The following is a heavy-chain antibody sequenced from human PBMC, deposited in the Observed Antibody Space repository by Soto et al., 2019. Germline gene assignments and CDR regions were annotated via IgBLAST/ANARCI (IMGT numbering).Heavy chain of an antibody. D-gene: IGHD2-2*02. CDR2: INWNGRST. J-gene: IGHJ4*02. CDR1: GFTFDDYA. CDR3: ARCSSTSCYIMASFDY. V-gene: IGHV3-20*04. Sequence: EVQLVESGGGVVRPGGSLRLSCAASGFTFDDYAMSWVRQAPGKGLEWVAGINWNGRSTTYADSLKGRFTISRDNAKNSLHLQINSLRAEDTALYFCARCSSTSCYIMASFDYWGQGTLVPVSS.